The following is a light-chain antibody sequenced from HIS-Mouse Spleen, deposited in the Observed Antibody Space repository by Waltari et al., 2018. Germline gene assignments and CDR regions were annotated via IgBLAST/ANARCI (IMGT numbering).Light chain of an antibody. CDR2: GAS. Sequence: PPSVSVSPGQTARITCSGDALPKQYAYWYQQKPGQAPRLLIYGASTRATGIPARFSGSGSGTEFTLTISSMQSEDFAVYYCQQYNNWPYTFGQGTKLEIK. J-gene: IGKJ2*01. V-gene: IGKV3-15*01. CDR1: LPKQYA. CDR3: QQYNNWPYT.